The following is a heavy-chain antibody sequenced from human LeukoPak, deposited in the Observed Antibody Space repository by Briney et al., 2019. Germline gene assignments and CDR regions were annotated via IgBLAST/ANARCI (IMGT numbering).Heavy chain of an antibody. CDR2: IKTDGSET. J-gene: IGHJ4*02. Sequence: GGSLRLSCAASGFTFSSHAISWVRQAPGKGLEWVGHIKTDGSETYYVDSLKGRFTISRDNAKNSLYLQMNSLRAEDTAVYYCARDLTDDFWSGYHFDYWGQGTLVTVSS. D-gene: IGHD3-3*01. CDR1: GFTFSSHA. CDR3: ARDLTDDFWSGYHFDY. V-gene: IGHV3-7*01.